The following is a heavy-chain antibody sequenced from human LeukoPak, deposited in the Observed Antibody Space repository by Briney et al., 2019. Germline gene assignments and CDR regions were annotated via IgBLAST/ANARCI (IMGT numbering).Heavy chain of an antibody. J-gene: IGHJ4*02. V-gene: IGHV3-53*01. D-gene: IGHD1-14*01. CDR1: GFTFSTHA. CDR3: ARGVEPLAANTLAY. CDR2: LYSDGNT. Sequence: GGSLRLSCEASGFTFSTHAMNWIRQTPGKGLEWVSVLYSDGNTKYADSVQGRFTISRDNSKNTLYLEMNSLSPDDTAVYYCARGVEPLAANTLAYWGQGTLVTVSS.